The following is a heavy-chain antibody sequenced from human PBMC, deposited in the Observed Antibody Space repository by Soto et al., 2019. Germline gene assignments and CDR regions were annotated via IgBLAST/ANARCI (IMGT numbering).Heavy chain of an antibody. Sequence: EVQLMESGGGLVQPGGSLRLSCAASGFTVSSRFMTWIRQAPGKGLEWGSVMSDSGTAYYADSVKGRFTLSRDSSKNTVFLQMNSLRAEDTAVYHCASDTLGGAYDFWHGGQGTLVTVSS. CDR3: ASDTLGGAYDFWH. V-gene: IGHV3-66*01. CDR1: GFTVSSRF. D-gene: IGHD3-3*01. CDR2: MSDSGTA. J-gene: IGHJ4*02.